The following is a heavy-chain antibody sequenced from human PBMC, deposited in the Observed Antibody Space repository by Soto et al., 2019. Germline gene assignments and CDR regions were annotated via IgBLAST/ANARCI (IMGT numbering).Heavy chain of an antibody. CDR2: IYYTGST. CDR1: GGSINSYY. V-gene: IGHV4-59*08. Sequence: SETLSLTCTVSGGSINSYYWSWIRQPPGQGLEWLGYIYYTGSTNYNPSLKGRVTISVDVSKNQFSLRLSSVTAADTAVYYCARQGDSGYDYLYFDYWGQGTLVTVSS. J-gene: IGHJ4*02. D-gene: IGHD5-12*01. CDR3: ARQGDSGYDYLYFDY.